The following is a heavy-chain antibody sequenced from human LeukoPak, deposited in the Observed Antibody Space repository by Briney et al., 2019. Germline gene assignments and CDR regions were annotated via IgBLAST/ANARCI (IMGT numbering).Heavy chain of an antibody. CDR3: ARDPYGSGSYCWFDP. Sequence: ASVKVSCKASGYTFTSYDITWVRQAPGQGLEWTGWINPNSGGTNYAQKFQGRVTMTRDTSISTAYMELSRLRSDDTAVYYCARDPYGSGSYCWFDPWGQGTLVTVSS. CDR1: GYTFTSYD. CDR2: INPNSGGT. J-gene: IGHJ5*02. V-gene: IGHV1-2*02. D-gene: IGHD3-10*01.